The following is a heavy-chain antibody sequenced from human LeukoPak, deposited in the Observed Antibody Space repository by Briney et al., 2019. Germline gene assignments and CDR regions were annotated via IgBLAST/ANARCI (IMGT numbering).Heavy chain of an antibody. D-gene: IGHD3-16*01. Sequence: GGSLRLSCSASGFTFIHYAMNWVRQAPGKGPEYVSSISTDGGRTYYADSVEGRFTISRDNSKNTLYLQMTSLRTEDSAVYYCVRDQVTSMINKDFDHWGRGTLVTVSS. CDR3: VRDQVTSMINKDFDH. J-gene: IGHJ4*02. V-gene: IGHV3-64D*06. CDR2: ISTDGGRT. CDR1: GFTFIHYA.